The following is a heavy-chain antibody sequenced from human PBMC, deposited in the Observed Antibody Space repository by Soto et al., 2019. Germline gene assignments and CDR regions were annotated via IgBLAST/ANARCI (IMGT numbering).Heavy chain of an antibody. CDR1: GFTVSRNY. J-gene: IGHJ5*02. CDR2: IYTDGST. D-gene: IGHD4-17*01. CDR3: ARGRDDSGDYNS. V-gene: IGHV3-53*01. Sequence: EVQLVESGGGLIQPGGSLRLSCAASGFTVSRNYMSWVRQAPGKGLEWVSVIYTDGSTRYADSVKGRFTISRDNSKNTLYLQMNSLRAEDTAVYYCARGRDDSGDYNSWGQGTLVTVSS.